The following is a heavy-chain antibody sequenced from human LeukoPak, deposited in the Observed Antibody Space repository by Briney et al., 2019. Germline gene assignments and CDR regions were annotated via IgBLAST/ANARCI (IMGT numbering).Heavy chain of an antibody. CDR2: IYSGGST. Sequence: GGSLRLSYAASGFTVSSNYMNWVRQAPGKGLEWVSVIYSGGSTYYADSMKGQFTISRNNSKNTLYLQMNSLRAEDTAVYYCARASSSPFILDYWGQGTLVTVSS. D-gene: IGHD6-13*01. J-gene: IGHJ4*02. CDR1: GFTVSSNY. V-gene: IGHV3-53*01. CDR3: ARASSSPFILDY.